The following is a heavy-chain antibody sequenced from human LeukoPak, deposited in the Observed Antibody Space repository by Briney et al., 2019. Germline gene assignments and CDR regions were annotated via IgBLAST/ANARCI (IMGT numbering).Heavy chain of an antibody. D-gene: IGHD3-10*01. CDR1: GYTFTSYG. Sequence: GASVKVSCKASGYTFTSYGISWVRQAPGQGLEWMGWISAYNGNTNYAQKLQGRVTMTTDTSTSTAYMELRSLRSDDTAVYYCARDNGSGRPSATYYYYYYGMDVWGQGTTVTVSS. CDR2: ISAYNGNT. J-gene: IGHJ6*02. V-gene: IGHV1-18*01. CDR3: ARDNGSGRPSATYYYYYYGMDV.